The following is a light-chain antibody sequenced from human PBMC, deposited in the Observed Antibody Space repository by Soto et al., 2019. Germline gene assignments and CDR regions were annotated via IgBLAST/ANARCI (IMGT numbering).Light chain of an antibody. CDR3: QQYGSSPGT. V-gene: IGKV3-20*01. CDR2: ETS. Sequence: EIVLTQSPGTLSLSPGERATLSCRASQSVRDSHLAWYQQKPGQAPSLLIYETSSRATGIPDRFRGSGSGTGFALTITRVEPEDVAMYFCQQYGSSPGTFGQGTKVEI. J-gene: IGKJ1*01. CDR1: QSVRDSH.